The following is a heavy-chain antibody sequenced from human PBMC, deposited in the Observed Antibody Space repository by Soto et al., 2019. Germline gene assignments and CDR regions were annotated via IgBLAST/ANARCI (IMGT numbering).Heavy chain of an antibody. CDR3: ARGHCSGSSCYTGFDS. CDR2: IYPGDSDT. D-gene: IGHD2-2*02. J-gene: IGHJ4*02. CDR1: GYSFTSYW. Sequence: PGESLKISCKGSGYSFTSYWIGWVRQMPGKGLEWMGIIYPGDSDTRFSPSFQGQVTISADKSISTAYLQWSSLKASDTVIYYCARGHCSGSSCYTGFDSWGQGTLVTVSS. V-gene: IGHV5-51*01.